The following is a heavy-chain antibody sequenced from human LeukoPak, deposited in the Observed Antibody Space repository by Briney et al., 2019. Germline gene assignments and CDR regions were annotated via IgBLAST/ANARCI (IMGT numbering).Heavy chain of an antibody. CDR1: GGSISNYY. Sequence: SETLSLTCTVSGGSISNYYWCWIRQPPGKGLEWIGYIYYSGSTNPNPSLKSRVTISLDTSKNQFSLKLSSATAADTAVYYCARAGQFISARPITFDYWGQGSLVTVSS. J-gene: IGHJ4*02. D-gene: IGHD6-6*01. CDR3: ARAGQFISARPITFDY. CDR2: IYYSGST. V-gene: IGHV4-59*01.